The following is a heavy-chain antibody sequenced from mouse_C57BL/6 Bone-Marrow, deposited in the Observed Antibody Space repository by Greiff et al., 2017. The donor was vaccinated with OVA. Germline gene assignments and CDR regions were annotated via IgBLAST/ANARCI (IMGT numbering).Heavy chain of an antibody. Sequence: EVKVVESGGGLVKPGGSLKLSCAASGFTFSSYAMSWVRQTPEKRLEWVATISDGGSYTYYPDNVKGRFTISRDNAKNNLYLQMSHLKSEDTAMYYCARVPLGYDYWGQGTTLTVSS. J-gene: IGHJ2*01. D-gene: IGHD2-14*01. CDR3: ARVPLGYDY. CDR1: GFTFSSYA. CDR2: ISDGGSYT. V-gene: IGHV5-4*03.